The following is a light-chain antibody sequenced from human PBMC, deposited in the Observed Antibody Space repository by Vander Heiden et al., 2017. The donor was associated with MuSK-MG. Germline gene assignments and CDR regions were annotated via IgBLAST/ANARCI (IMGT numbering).Light chain of an antibody. V-gene: IGKV1-33*01. CDR1: QDISNY. CDR2: DAS. CDR3: QQHDNLPQIT. J-gene: IGKJ5*01. Sequence: DIQMTQSPSSLSASVGDRVTITCQASQDISNYLNWYQQKPRKAPKLLIYDASNLETGVPSRFSGSGYVTDFTFTISSRQQEDIASYYCQQHDNLPQITFGQGTRLDIK.